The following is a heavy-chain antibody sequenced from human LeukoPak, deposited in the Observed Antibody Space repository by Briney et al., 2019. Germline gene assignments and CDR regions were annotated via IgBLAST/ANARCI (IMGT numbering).Heavy chain of an antibody. J-gene: IGHJ4*02. CDR1: GGSISSYY. V-gene: IGHV4-59*01. Sequence: SETLSLTCTVSGGSISSYYWSWIRQPPGKGLEWIGYIYYSGSTNYNPSLKSRVTISVDTSKNQFSLKLSSVTAADTAVYYCARGTYYDFWSGYYDFDYWGQGTLVTVFS. CDR3: ARGTYYDFWSGYYDFDY. D-gene: IGHD3-3*01. CDR2: IYYSGST.